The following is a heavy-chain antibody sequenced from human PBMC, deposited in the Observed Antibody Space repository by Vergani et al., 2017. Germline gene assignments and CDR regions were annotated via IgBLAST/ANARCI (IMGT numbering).Heavy chain of an antibody. CDR3: ARGAKYTRNGYNLVHYFDY. V-gene: IGHV4-31*03. J-gene: IGHJ4*02. Sequence: QVQLQESGPGLVKPSQTLSLTCTVSGGSISSGGYYWSWIRQHPGKGLEWIGYIYYSGSTYYNPSLKRRVTISVDTSKNQFSLKLSSVTAADTAVYYCARGAKYTRNGYNLVHYFDYWGQGTLVTVSS. D-gene: IGHD5-24*01. CDR2: IYYSGST. CDR1: GGSISSGGYY.